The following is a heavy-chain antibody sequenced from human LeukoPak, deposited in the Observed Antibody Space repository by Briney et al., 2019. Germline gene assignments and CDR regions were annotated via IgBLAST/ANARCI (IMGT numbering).Heavy chain of an antibody. J-gene: IGHJ4*02. CDR1: GFAFSVHY. D-gene: IGHD3-16*01. V-gene: IGHV3-11*04. Sequence: GGSLRLSCAGSGFAFSVHYMTWIRQAPGKGLEWLSYISGDGNTIYYADSVRCRFTISRDNAKNSLYLHMNSLRVEDTAVYYCARVFSHWGWPGDYYFDYWGQGTVVTVSS. CDR2: ISGDGNTI. CDR3: ARVFSHWGWPGDYYFDY.